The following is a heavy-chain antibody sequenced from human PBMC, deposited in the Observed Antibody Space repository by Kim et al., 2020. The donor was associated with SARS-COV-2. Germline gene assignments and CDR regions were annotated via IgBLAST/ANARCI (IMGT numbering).Heavy chain of an antibody. J-gene: IGHJ5*01. CDR3: ARGDDSNGYGDS. CDR1: GGSINSYY. V-gene: IGHV4-59*13. D-gene: IGHD3-22*01. Sequence: SETLSLTCTVSGGSINSYYWSWFRQSPGKGLEWIGFVFYSGRTDYNPSLMSRVTISLDTPKNQFSLRMISVTAADTAVYYCARGDDSNGYGDSLGRGTLV. CDR2: VFYSGRT.